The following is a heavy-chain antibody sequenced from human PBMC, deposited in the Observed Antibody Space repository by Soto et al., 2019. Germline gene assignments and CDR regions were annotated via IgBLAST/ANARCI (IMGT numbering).Heavy chain of an antibody. CDR3: ARDQQLARKKDYYYYYGMDV. J-gene: IGHJ6*02. CDR2: INPNSGGT. Sequence: ASVKVSCKASGYTFTGYYMHWVRQAPGQGLELMGWINPNSGGTNYAQKFQGRVTMTRDTSISTAYMELSRLRSDDTAVYYCARDQQLARKKDYYYYYGMDVWGQGTTVTVYS. V-gene: IGHV1-2*02. D-gene: IGHD6-6*01. CDR1: GYTFTGYY.